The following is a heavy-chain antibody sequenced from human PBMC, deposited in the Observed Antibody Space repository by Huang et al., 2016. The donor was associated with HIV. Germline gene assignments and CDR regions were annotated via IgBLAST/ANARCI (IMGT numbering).Heavy chain of an antibody. D-gene: IGHD2-21*02. CDR1: GGSFSGYQ. CDR2: INHSVSA. CDR3: ARGLRFCRGGDCFPTHFQH. Sequence: QVRLEQWGAGLLKPSATLSLTCAVYGGSFSGYQWNWIRQSPWKGLEVTGEINHSVSATYNPSLKTRVTITGDMSKNQFSLKMTSLTVTDTAVYFCARGLRFCRGGDCFPTHFQHWSQG. J-gene: IGHJ1*01. V-gene: IGHV4-34*02.